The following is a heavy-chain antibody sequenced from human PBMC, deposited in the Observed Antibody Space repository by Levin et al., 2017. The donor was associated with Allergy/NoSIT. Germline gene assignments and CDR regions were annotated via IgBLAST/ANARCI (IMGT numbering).Heavy chain of an antibody. CDR3: ARTATDYYGSGSDFDY. CDR1: GYTFTSYD. V-gene: IGHV1-8*01. D-gene: IGHD3-10*01. J-gene: IGHJ4*02. CDR2: MNPNSGNT. Sequence: ASVKVSCKASGYTFTSYDINWVRQATGQGLEWMGWMNPNSGNTGYAQKFQGRVTMTRNTSISTAYMELSSLRSEDTAVYYCARTATDYYGSGSDFDYWGQGTLVTVSS.